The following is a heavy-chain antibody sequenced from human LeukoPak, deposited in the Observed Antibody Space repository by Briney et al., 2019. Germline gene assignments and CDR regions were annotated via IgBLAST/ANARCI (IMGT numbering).Heavy chain of an antibody. Sequence: GGSLRLSCAVSGFTFSSYEMNWVRQAPGKGLEWVSYISSSAGTTYYADPVKGRFTISRDNAKNSLYLQMNSLRAEDTAVYFCARQQQQLWYDWGQGTLVTVSS. CDR3: ARQQQQLWYD. D-gene: IGHD5-18*01. V-gene: IGHV3-48*03. J-gene: IGHJ4*02. CDR2: ISSSAGTT. CDR1: GFTFSSYE.